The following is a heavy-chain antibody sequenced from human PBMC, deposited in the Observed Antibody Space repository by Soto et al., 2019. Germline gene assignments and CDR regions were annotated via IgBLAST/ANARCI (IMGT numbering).Heavy chain of an antibody. CDR3: AREVISMAAAGTFENYFDY. J-gene: IGHJ4*02. Sequence: PGGSLRLSCAASGFTFSSYGMHWVRQAPGKGLEWVAVIWYDGSNKYYADSVKGRFTISRDNSKNTLYLQMNSLRAEDTAVYYCAREVISMAAAGTFENYFDYWGQGTLVTVSS. CDR1: GFTFSSYG. D-gene: IGHD6-13*01. V-gene: IGHV3-33*01. CDR2: IWYDGSNK.